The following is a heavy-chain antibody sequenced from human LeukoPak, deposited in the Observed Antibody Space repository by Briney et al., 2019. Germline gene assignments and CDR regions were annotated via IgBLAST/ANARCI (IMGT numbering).Heavy chain of an antibody. Sequence: SQTLSLTCTVSGGSISRGGYHWSWIRQHPGKGLEWIGYIYYSGSTYYNPSLKSRVTISVDTSKNQFSLKLSSVTAADTAVYYCARGSYCSGGSCSPWSWFDPWGQGTLVTVSS. D-gene: IGHD2-15*01. J-gene: IGHJ5*02. CDR3: ARGSYCSGGSCSPWSWFDP. V-gene: IGHV4-31*03. CDR2: IYYSGST. CDR1: GGSISRGGYH.